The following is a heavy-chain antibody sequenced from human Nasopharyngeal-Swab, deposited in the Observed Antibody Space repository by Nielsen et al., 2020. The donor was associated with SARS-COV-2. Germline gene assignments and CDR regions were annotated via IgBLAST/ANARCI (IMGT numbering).Heavy chain of an antibody. CDR1: GFTFSSYA. CDR2: ISYDGSNK. J-gene: IGHJ4*02. CDR3: ARARGGGYFDPFDY. D-gene: IGHD3-9*01. V-gene: IGHV3-30*04. Sequence: GGSLRLSCAASGFTFSSYAMHWVRQAPGKGLEWVAVISYDGSNKYYADSVKGRFTISRDNSKNTLYLQMNSLRAEDTAVYYCARARGGGYFDPFDYWGQETLVTVSS.